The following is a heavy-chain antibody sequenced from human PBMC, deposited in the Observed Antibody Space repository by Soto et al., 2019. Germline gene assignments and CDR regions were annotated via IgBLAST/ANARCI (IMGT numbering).Heavy chain of an antibody. CDR2: ICSRSQTI. Sequence: EVQLVESGGGLVQPGGSLRLSCGVSGFMLSGYSMNWVRQAPGKGREWLSYICSRSQTIYYADSVKGRFTISRDNAKNSLYLQMSSLRDDDPAVYFCAREDIMGTRSFDYWGQGTRVSVSS. V-gene: IGHV3-48*02. D-gene: IGHD1-26*01. J-gene: IGHJ4*02. CDR3: AREDIMGTRSFDY. CDR1: GFMLSGYS.